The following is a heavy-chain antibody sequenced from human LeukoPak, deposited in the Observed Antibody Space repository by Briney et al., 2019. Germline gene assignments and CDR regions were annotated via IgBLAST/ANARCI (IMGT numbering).Heavy chain of an antibody. CDR3: ARDSYSYSYYFDY. J-gene: IGHJ4*02. CDR2: ISSSSSTI. CDR1: GFTFSSYS. Sequence: GGSLRLSCAASGFTFSSYSMNWVRQAPGKGLEWVSYISSSSSTIYCADSVKGRFTISRDNAKNSLYLQMNSLRAEDTAVYYCARDSYSYSYYFDYWGQGTLVAVSS. V-gene: IGHV3-48*01. D-gene: IGHD3-22*01.